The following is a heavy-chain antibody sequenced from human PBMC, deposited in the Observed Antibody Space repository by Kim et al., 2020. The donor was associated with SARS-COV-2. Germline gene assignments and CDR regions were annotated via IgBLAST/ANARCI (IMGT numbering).Heavy chain of an antibody. Sequence: SETLSLTCTVSGGSISSSSYYWGWIRQPPGKGLEWIGSIYYSGSTYYNPSLKSRVTISVDTSKNQFSLKLSSVTAADTAVYYCARHIGYSSGQGLPVYYYYGMDVWGQGTTVTVSS. CDR1: GGSISSSSYY. D-gene: IGHD6-19*01. CDR2: IYYSGST. J-gene: IGHJ6*02. V-gene: IGHV4-39*01. CDR3: ARHIGYSSGQGLPVYYYYGMDV.